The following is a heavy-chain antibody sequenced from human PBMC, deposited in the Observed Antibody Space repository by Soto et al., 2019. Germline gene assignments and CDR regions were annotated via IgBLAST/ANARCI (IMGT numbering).Heavy chain of an antibody. CDR2: IYYSWST. Sequence: PXETLYLTCTVSGCSVNSGSYYWGWIRQPPGKGLEWIGNIYYSWSTYYNPSLKRRVTISVDTSKNQFSLKMSSVTAADTAVYAGARDANQVCMVGNYYAIDVWGQGTPVTVSS. J-gene: IGHJ6*02. CDR1: GCSVNSGSYY. D-gene: IGHD2-8*01. CDR3: ARDANQVCMVGNYYAIDV. V-gene: IGHV4-61*01.